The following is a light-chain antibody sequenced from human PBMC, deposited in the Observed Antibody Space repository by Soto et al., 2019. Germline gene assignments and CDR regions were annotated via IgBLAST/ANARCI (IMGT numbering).Light chain of an antibody. J-gene: IGKJ4*01. V-gene: IGKV1-27*01. CDR2: AAS. CDR3: HKYNGVPLT. CDR1: QAISNY. Sequence: DIQMTQSPSSLSASVGDRVTITCRASQAISNYLAWYQQKPGKVPKLLIYAASTLQSGVPSRFSGSGSGTDFTLSISSLQPEDVATYYCHKYNGVPLTFGGGTKVEIK.